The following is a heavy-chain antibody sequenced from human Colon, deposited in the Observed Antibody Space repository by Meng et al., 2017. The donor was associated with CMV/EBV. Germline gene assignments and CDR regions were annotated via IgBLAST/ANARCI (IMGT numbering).Heavy chain of an antibody. V-gene: IGHV3-23*01. J-gene: IGHJ4*02. CDR3: AREVAVTKFFDF. CDR2: ISSRGDKR. D-gene: IGHD4-11*01. CDR1: GVTFSDSV. Sequence: GESLKISCVVSGVTFSDSVMSWVRQAPGKGLEWVAAISSRGDKRDYADSVKGRFTISRDNFRNTVILQMSSMKVEDTAVYYCAREVAVTKFFDFWGQGTVVTVSS.